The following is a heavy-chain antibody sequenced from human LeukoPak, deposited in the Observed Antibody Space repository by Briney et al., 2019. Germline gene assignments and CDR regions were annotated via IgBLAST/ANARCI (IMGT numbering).Heavy chain of an antibody. Sequence: GRSLGLSCTASGFTFGDYAMSWVRQAPGKGLEWVGFIRSKAYGGTTEYAASVKGRFTISRDDSKSIAYLQMNSLKTEDTAVYYCTRDRYPDYDFWSGLSSYYYYYMDVWGKGTTVTVSS. CDR1: GFTFGDYA. CDR3: TRDRYPDYDFWSGLSSYYYYYMDV. CDR2: IRSKAYGGTT. V-gene: IGHV3-49*04. J-gene: IGHJ6*03. D-gene: IGHD3-3*01.